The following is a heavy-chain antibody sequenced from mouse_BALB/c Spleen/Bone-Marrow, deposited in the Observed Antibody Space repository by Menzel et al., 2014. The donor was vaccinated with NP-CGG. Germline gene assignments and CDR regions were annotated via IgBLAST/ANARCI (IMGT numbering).Heavy chain of an antibody. CDR3: ARPITTGIQAWFAY. V-gene: IGHV1-4*01. J-gene: IGHJ3*01. D-gene: IGHD2-4*01. Sequence: QVQLQQPGAELARPGASVKMSCKASGYTFXSYWMHWVKQRPGQGLEWIGNINPSSGYTEYNQKFKDKATLTADKSSSTAYMQLSSLTSEDSAVYYCARPITTGIQAWFAYWGQGILVTVSA. CDR2: INPSSGYT. CDR1: GYTFXSYW.